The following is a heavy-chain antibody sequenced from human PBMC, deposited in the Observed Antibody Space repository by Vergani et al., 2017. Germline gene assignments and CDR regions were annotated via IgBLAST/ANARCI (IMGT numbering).Heavy chain of an antibody. D-gene: IGHD2-2*01. CDR1: GFTFNIYA. J-gene: IGHJ3*02. CDR2: ITYNGGRT. CDR3: AKDIVVVPAATHDAFDI. Sequence: EVRLLESGGGLVQPGGSLRLSCAASGFTFNIYAMSWVRQAPGKGLEWVSTITYNGGRTYYADSVTGRFTISRDNSKNTLFLQLKTLRAEDTGVYYCAKDIVVVPAATHDAFDIWGQGTMVTVSS. V-gene: IGHV3-23*01.